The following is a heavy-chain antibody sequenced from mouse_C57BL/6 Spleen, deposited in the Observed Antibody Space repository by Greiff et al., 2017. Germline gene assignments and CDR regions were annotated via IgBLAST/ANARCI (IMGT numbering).Heavy chain of an antibody. J-gene: IGHJ3*01. V-gene: IGHV1-55*01. CDR3: ASYYDGSSYPWCAY. CDR1: GYTFTSYW. D-gene: IGHD1-1*01. CDR2: IYPGSGST. Sequence: VQLQQPGAELVKPGASVKMSCKASGYTFTSYWITWVKQRPGQGLEWIGDIYPGSGSTNYNEKFKSKATLTVDTSSSTAYMQLSSLTSEDSAVSYCASYYDGSSYPWCAYWGQGTLSLSLQ.